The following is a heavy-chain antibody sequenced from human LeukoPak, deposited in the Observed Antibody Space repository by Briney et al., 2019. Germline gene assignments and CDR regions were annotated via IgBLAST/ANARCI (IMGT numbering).Heavy chain of an antibody. CDR2: IYYSGST. CDR1: GGSISSYY. Sequence: SETLSLPCTVSGGSISSYYWSWIRQPPGKGLEWIGYIYYSGSTNYNPSLKSRVTISVDTSKNQFSLKLSSVTAADTAVYYCARALYSSGWYVGWGQGTLVTVSS. D-gene: IGHD6-19*01. CDR3: ARALYSSGWYVG. V-gene: IGHV4-59*01. J-gene: IGHJ4*02.